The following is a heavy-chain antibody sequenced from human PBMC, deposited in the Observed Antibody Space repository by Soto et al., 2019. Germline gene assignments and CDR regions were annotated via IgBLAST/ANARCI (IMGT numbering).Heavy chain of an antibody. CDR1: GFTLSSYS. J-gene: IGHJ6*02. Sequence: GGSLRLSCAASGFTLSSYSMNWVRQAPGKGLEWVSSISSSSSYIYYADSVKGRFTISRDNAKNSLYLQMNSLRAEDTAVYYCARDSSSWYSSGMDVWGQGTTVTVSS. D-gene: IGHD6-13*01. CDR2: ISSSSSYI. CDR3: ARDSSSWYSSGMDV. V-gene: IGHV3-21*01.